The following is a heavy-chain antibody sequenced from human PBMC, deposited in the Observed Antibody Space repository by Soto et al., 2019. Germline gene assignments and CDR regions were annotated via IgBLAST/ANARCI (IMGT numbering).Heavy chain of an antibody. CDR1: GGSISSYY. D-gene: IGHD5-12*01. V-gene: IGHV4-59*01. CDR2: IHNTGTS. J-gene: IGHJ5*02. Sequence: QVQLQESGPGSVKPSETLSLTCTVSGGSISSYYWSWLRQPPGKGLQWIGNIHNTGTSTYNPSLKSRVAISLDTSNNQFSLRLTSMTTADTAVYYGARGPQWLRSDNWFDPWGQGTLVTVAS. CDR3: ARGPQWLRSDNWFDP.